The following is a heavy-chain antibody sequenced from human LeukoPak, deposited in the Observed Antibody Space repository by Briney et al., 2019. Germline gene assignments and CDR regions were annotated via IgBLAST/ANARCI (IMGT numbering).Heavy chain of an antibody. CDR3: GRQAASSSSWIFDY. D-gene: IGHD6-13*01. Sequence: GGSLRLSCAVSGFTFRSYEMNWVRQAPGKGLEWVSYISTSGSTIYYADSARGRFTISRDNAKNLVYLQMNSLRADDTGVYYCGRQAASSSSWIFDYWGQGTLVTVSS. V-gene: IGHV3-48*03. CDR2: ISTSGSTI. CDR1: GFTFRSYE. J-gene: IGHJ4*02.